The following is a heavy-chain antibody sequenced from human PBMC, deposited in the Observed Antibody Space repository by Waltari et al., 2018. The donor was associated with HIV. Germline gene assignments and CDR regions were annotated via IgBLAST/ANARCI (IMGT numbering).Heavy chain of an antibody. V-gene: IGHV3-21*01. J-gene: IGHJ4*02. Sequence: EVQLVESGGGLVKPGGSLRLSCAASGFTFSGHTMNWVRQAPGKGREWVSSISSSGTYIYYVDSVQGRFTISRDNAKNSLYLQMNSRRVEDTAIYYCAKVDTHGYLPYNWGQGTLVTVSS. D-gene: IGHD5-12*01. CDR3: AKVDTHGYLPYN. CDR1: GFTFSGHT. CDR2: ISSSGTYI.